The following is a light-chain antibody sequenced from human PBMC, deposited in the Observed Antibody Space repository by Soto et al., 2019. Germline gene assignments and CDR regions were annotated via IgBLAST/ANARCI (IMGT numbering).Light chain of an antibody. V-gene: IGLV4-69*01. CDR3: QSWGTGFQF. CDR1: SGHSSYA. J-gene: IGLJ2*01. CDR2: LNNDGSH. Sequence: QPVLTQSPSASASLGASVKLTCTLSSGHSSYAIAWHQKQPGKGPRYLMDLNNDGSHTKGEGIPDRFSGSSSGADRFFITSSLQSEDEADYYCQSWGTGFQFFGGGTKLTVL.